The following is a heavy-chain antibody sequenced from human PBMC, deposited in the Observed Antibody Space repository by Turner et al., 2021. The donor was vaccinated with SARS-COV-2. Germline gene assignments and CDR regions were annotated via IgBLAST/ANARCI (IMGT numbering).Heavy chain of an antibody. D-gene: IGHD3-22*01. J-gene: IGHJ3*02. Sequence: EVQLVESGGGLFKPGGSLILSCAASGFTFSSYSMNWVRQARGKGLEWVSSISSRSSYIYYADSVKGRFTISRDNAKNSLYLQGNSLRAEDTAVYYCARARWHYYDSSGYYPDAFDIWGQGTMVTVSS. CDR2: ISSRSSYI. CDR1: GFTFSSYS. V-gene: IGHV3-21*01. CDR3: ARARWHYYDSSGYYPDAFDI.